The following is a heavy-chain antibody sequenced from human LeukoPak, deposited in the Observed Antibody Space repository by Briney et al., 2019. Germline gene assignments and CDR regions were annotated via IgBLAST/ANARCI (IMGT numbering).Heavy chain of an antibody. V-gene: IGHV4-34*01. Sequence: SETLSLTCAVYGGSFSGYYWCWIRQPPGKGLEWIGEINHSGSTNYNPSLKSRVTISVDTSKNQFSLKLSSVTAADTAVYYCARLAAAGTCWGQGTLVTVSS. CDR1: GGSFSGYY. D-gene: IGHD6-13*01. J-gene: IGHJ4*02. CDR2: INHSGST. CDR3: ARLAAAGTC.